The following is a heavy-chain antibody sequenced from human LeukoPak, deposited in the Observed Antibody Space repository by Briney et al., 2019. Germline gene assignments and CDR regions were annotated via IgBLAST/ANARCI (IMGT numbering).Heavy chain of an antibody. D-gene: IGHD6-6*01. CDR2: ISSSSSYI. Sequence: GGYLRLSCAASGFTFSSYSMNWVRQAPGKGLEWVSSISSSSSYIYYADSVKGRFTISRDNSKNTLYLQMNSLRAEDTAVYYCAKDMRQLVLLDAFDIWGQGTMVTVSS. CDR3: AKDMRQLVLLDAFDI. CDR1: GFTFSSYS. J-gene: IGHJ3*02. V-gene: IGHV3-21*04.